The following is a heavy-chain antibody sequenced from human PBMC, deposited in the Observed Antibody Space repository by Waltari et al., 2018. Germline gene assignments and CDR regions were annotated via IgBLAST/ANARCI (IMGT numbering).Heavy chain of an antibody. CDR3: ATYIGASIGTAAFDV. J-gene: IGHJ3*01. CDR2: VSYNGAT. CDR1: GGPATSDRHY. V-gene: IGHV4-39*02. Sequence: QPQLQESGPGLGKPSETLSLTCSAAGGPATSDRHYLAWIRQPPGQGLEWIATVSYNGATYSSPSLKSRVTVSRDTSKNHLSLKLGSVIAADTAVYYCATYIGASIGTAAFDVWGQGTMVTVSS. D-gene: IGHD5-12*01.